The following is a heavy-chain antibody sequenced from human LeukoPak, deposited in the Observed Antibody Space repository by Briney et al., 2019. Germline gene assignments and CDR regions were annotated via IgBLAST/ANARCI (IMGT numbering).Heavy chain of an antibody. CDR1: GGSISSSSYY. J-gene: IGHJ3*02. D-gene: IGHD7-27*01. Sequence: SETLSLTCTVSGGSISSSSYYWGWIRQPPGKGLEWIGYIYYSGSTNYNPSLKSRVTISVDTSKNQFSLKLSSVTAADTAVYYCAIDWGDDAFDIWGQGTMVTVSS. V-gene: IGHV4-61*05. CDR3: AIDWGDDAFDI. CDR2: IYYSGST.